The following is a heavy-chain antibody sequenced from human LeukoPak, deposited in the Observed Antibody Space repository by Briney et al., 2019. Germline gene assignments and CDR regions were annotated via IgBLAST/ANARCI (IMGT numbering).Heavy chain of an antibody. CDR2: ISVSGGST. V-gene: IGHV3-23*01. Sequence: GTLSLTCAVSGGSISSSYWWTWVRQAPGKGLELVSGISVSGGSTYYADSVKGRFTISRDNPKNTLYLQINSLRAEDTAVYYCAKEWFGELLWHNAFDVWGQGTMVTVSS. CDR1: GGSISSSYW. CDR3: AKEWFGELLWHNAFDV. J-gene: IGHJ3*01. D-gene: IGHD3-10*01.